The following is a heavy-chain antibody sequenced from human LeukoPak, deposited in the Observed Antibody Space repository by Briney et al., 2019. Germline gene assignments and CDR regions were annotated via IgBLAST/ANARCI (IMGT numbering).Heavy chain of an antibody. J-gene: IGHJ6*02. CDR3: ARERRPDLRGMDV. Sequence: PGGSLRLSCAASGFTFSSYWMSWVRQAPGKGLEWVANIKQDGSEKYYVDSVKGRFTISRDNAKNSLYLQMNSLRAEDTAVYYCARERRPDLRGMDVWGQGTTVTVSS. V-gene: IGHV3-7*01. D-gene: IGHD3-10*01. CDR2: IKQDGSEK. CDR1: GFTFSSYW.